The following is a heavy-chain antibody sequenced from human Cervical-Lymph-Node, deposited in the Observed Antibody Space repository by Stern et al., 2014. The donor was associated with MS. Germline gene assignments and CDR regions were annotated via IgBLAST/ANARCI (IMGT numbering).Heavy chain of an antibody. CDR1: GGSFSSYA. CDR2: INPKMGTA. J-gene: IGHJ3*02. V-gene: IGHV1-69*06. D-gene: IGHD3-22*01. CDR3: ARDNRHSDTTGSYAFDI. Sequence: QVQLGQSGAEVKKPGSSVKVSCKASGGSFSSYAFNWVRLGPGQGLEWMGGINPKMGTANYAQKFQGRVMIAADTFTRTVYMELSSLASEDTAVYYCARDNRHSDTTGSYAFDIWGQGTVVTVSS.